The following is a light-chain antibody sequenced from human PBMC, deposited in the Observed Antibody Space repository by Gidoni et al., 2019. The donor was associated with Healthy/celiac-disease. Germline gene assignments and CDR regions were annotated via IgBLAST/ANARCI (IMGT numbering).Light chain of an antibody. J-gene: IGKJ4*01. CDR2: DAS. CDR1: QGVSSY. V-gene: IGKV3-11*01. CDR3: QQRSNWPPLLT. Sequence: EIVLTQSPATLSLSPGERATLSCRASQGVSSYLAWYQQRPGQAPRLLIYDASNRATGIPARFSGSGSETDFTLTISSLEPEDFAVYYCQQRSNWPPLLTFGGGTKVEIK.